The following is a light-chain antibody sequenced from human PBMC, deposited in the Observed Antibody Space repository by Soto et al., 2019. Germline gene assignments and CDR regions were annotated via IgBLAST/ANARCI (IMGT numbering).Light chain of an antibody. CDR2: EVS. CDR3: CSYAGSSTF. J-gene: IGLJ1*01. V-gene: IGLV2-23*02. CDR1: SSDVGSYNP. Sequence: QSALTQPASVSGSPGQSITISCTGTSSDVGSYNPVSWYQQHPGKAPKLMIYEVSKRPSGVSNRFSGSKSGNTASLTISGLQAEDEADYYCCSYAGSSTFFGTGTKLTVL.